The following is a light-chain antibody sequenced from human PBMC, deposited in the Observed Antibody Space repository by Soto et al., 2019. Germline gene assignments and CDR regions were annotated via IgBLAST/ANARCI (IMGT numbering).Light chain of an antibody. Sequence: DIQMTQSPSSLSASVGDRVTITCRASQSISTYLTWYQQKPGKVPKLLIYAASSLQSGVPPRFSGSGSGTDFTLTISSLQPEDFANYYCQQTHTTFTFGGGTKVDIK. CDR2: AAS. CDR3: QQTHTTFT. V-gene: IGKV1-39*01. CDR1: QSISTY. J-gene: IGKJ4*01.